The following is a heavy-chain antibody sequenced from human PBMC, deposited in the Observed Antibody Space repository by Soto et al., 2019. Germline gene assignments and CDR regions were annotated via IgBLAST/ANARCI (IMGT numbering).Heavy chain of an antibody. CDR3: ARFVCPTLSPRVTTTFDAFDI. J-gene: IGHJ3*02. D-gene: IGHD4-4*01. CDR2: TYYRSKWYN. CDR1: GDSVSSNSAA. V-gene: IGHV6-1*01. Sequence: SQTLSLTCAISGDSVSSNSAAWNWIRQSPSRGLECLGRTYYRSKWYNDYAVSVKSRITFNPDTSKNQFSLPLNSVTPEDPAVYYCARFVCPTLSPRVTTTFDAFDIWGQGTMVTVSS.